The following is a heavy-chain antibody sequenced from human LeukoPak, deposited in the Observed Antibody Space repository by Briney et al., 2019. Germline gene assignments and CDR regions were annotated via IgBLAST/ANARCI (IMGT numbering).Heavy chain of an antibody. CDR2: IKQDGSEK. CDR1: GFTFSSYW. V-gene: IGHV3-7*01. CDR3: ARVGIAIYYYYYYYMDV. J-gene: IGHJ6*03. D-gene: IGHD6-13*01. Sequence: GGPLRLSCAASGFTFSSYWMSWVRQAPGKGLEWVANIKQDGSEKYYVDSVKGRFTISRDNAKNSLYLQMNSLRAEDTAVYYCARVGIAIYYYYYYYMDVWGKGTTVTVSS.